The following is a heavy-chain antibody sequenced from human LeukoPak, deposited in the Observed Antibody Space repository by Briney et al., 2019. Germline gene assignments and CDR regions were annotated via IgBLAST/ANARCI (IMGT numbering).Heavy chain of an antibody. CDR3: AKTRGWPYYFDY. D-gene: IGHD6-19*01. CDR2: ISGSGGST. V-gene: IGHV3-23*01. Sequence: PGGSLRLSXAASGFTFSTYAMSWVRLAPGKGMEWVSDISGSGGSTYSADSVRGRFTISRDNSKNTLYLQMNSLKAEDTAVYYCAKTRGWPYYFDYWGQGTLVTVSS. CDR1: GFTFSTYA. J-gene: IGHJ4*02.